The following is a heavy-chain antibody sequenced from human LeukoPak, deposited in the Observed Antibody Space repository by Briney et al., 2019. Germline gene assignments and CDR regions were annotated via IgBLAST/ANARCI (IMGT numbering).Heavy chain of an antibody. Sequence: GGSLRLSCAASGFTFSSYGMHWVRQAPGKGLEWVAVISYDGSNKYYADSVKDRFTISRDNSKNTLYLQMNSLRAEDTAVYYCAKPKRFGIVMPWDYWGQGTLVTVSS. CDR3: AKPKRFGIVMPWDY. V-gene: IGHV3-30*18. J-gene: IGHJ4*02. D-gene: IGHD1-26*01. CDR1: GFTFSSYG. CDR2: ISYDGSNK.